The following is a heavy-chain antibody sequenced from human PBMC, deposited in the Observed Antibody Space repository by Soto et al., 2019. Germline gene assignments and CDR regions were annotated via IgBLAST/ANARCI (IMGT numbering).Heavy chain of an antibody. D-gene: IGHD3-3*01. CDR3: ARDISIFGVVIDHGSNFDY. CDR1: GYTFTNYG. V-gene: IGHV1-18*01. J-gene: IGHJ4*02. CDR2: ISAYNGNT. Sequence: GASVKVSCKASGYTFTNYGISWVRQAPGQGLEWMGWISAYNGNTNYAQKLQGRVTMTTDTSTSTAYMELRSLRSDDTAVYYCARDISIFGVVIDHGSNFDYWGQGTLVTVSS.